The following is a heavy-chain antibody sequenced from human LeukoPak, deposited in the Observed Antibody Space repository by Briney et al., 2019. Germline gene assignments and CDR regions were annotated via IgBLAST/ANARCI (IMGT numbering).Heavy chain of an antibody. CDR1: GGSISSSSYY. CDR2: IYYSGST. Sequence: PSETLSLTCTVSGGSISSSSYYWGWIRQPPGKGLEWIGSIYYSGSTYYNPSLKSRVTISVDTSKNQFSLKLSSVTAADTAVYYCARYNREQQLGEKTRATNWFDPWGQGTLVTVSS. D-gene: IGHD6-13*01. V-gene: IGHV4-39*07. CDR3: ARYNREQQLGEKTRATNWFDP. J-gene: IGHJ5*02.